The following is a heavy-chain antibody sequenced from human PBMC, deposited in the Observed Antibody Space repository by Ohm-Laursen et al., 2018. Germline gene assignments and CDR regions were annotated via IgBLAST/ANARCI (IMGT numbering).Heavy chain of an antibody. V-gene: IGHV4-34*01. CDR2: INYRGST. Sequence: GTLSLTCAVYGGSFSGYYWSWIRQPPGKGLEWIGEINYRGSTNCNPSLKSRVTISVDTSKNQFSLKLSSVTAADTAVYYCARVNSSDSSGYLFDYWGQGTLVTVTS. J-gene: IGHJ4*02. CDR1: GGSFSGYY. CDR3: ARVNSSDSSGYLFDY. D-gene: IGHD3-22*01.